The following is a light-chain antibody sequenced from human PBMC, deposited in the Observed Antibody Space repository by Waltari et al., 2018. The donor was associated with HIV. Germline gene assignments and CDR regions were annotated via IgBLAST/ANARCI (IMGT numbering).Light chain of an antibody. CDR2: TAT. CDR3: QQSYSSPT. V-gene: IGKV1-39*01. Sequence: DIQLTQSPSSLSASIGDRLTITCRASQNISHYLNWYQQKPGRAPTLLIYTATTLQSGVPFRFSGSGSGTDFTLTITSLRPEDCATYFGQQSYSSPTFGPGTTVDLK. J-gene: IGKJ3*01. CDR1: QNISHY.